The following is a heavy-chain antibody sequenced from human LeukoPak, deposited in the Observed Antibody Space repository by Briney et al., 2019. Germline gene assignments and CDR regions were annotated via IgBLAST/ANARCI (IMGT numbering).Heavy chain of an antibody. D-gene: IGHD3-10*01. CDR2: ISSSSSYI. V-gene: IGHV3-21*01. CDR3: ARVRGSGRQNAFDI. Sequence: GRSLRLSCAASGFTFSSYSMNWVRQAPGKGLEWVSSISSSSSYIYYADSVKGRFTISRDNAKNSLYLQMNSLRAEDTAVYYCARVRGSGRQNAFDIWGQGTMVTVSS. CDR1: GFTFSSYS. J-gene: IGHJ3*02.